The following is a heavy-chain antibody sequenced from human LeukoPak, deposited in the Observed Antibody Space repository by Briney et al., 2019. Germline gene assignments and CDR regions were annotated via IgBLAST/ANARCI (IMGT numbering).Heavy chain of an antibody. D-gene: IGHD3-22*01. CDR1: GFTFSDHQ. Sequence: TGGSLRLSCAASGFTFSDHQMDWVRQAPGKGLEWVAVISYDGSNKYYADSVKGRFTISRDNSKNTLYLQMNSLRAEDTAVYYCAKDHPYDSSGFDYWGQGTLVTVSS. CDR2: ISYDGSNK. V-gene: IGHV3-30*18. CDR3: AKDHPYDSSGFDY. J-gene: IGHJ4*02.